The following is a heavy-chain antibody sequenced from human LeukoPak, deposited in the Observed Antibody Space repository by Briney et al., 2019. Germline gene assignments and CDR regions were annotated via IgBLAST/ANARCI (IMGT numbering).Heavy chain of an antibody. CDR3: ARERDYYDSSGYYVGGAFDI. V-gene: IGHV3-74*01. J-gene: IGHJ3*02. Sequence: GGSLRLSCAASGFIFSSYWMHWVRQAPGKGLVWVSRINSDGSSTSYADSVKGRFTISRDNGKNTLYLQMNSLRAEDTAVYYCARERDYYDSSGYYVGGAFDIWGQGTMVAVSS. D-gene: IGHD3-22*01. CDR2: INSDGSST. CDR1: GFIFSSYW.